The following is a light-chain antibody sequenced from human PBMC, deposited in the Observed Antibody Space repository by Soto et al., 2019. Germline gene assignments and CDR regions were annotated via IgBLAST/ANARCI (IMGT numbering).Light chain of an antibody. CDR3: QQYNNWLRT. CDR2: GAS. CDR1: QSVSSN. J-gene: IGKJ1*01. Sequence: EIVMTQSPATLSVSPGERATLSCSASQSVSSNLAWYQQKPGQAPRLLIYGASTRATGIPARFSGSGSGTEFTLTISSLQSEDFAFYYCQQYNNWLRTFGQGTKVEIK. V-gene: IGKV3-15*01.